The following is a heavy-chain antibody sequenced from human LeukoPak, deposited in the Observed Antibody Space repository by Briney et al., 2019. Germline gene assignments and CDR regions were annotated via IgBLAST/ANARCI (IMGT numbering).Heavy chain of an antibody. Sequence: ASVKVSCKASGYTFTGYYMHWVRQAPGQGLEWMGWINPNSGGTNYAQKFQGRVTMTRDTSISTAYMELSRLRSDDTAVYYCAREISDCSGGSCYIGEYYYYYGMDVWGQGTTVTVPS. CDR1: GYTFTGYY. CDR3: AREISDCSGGSCYIGEYYYYYGMDV. CDR2: INPNSGGT. D-gene: IGHD2-15*01. V-gene: IGHV1-2*02. J-gene: IGHJ6*02.